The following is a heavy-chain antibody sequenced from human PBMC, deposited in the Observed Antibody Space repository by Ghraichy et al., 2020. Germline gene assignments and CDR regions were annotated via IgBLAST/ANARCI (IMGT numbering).Heavy chain of an antibody. CDR3: AKTGDDSSGSGAFDI. D-gene: IGHD3-22*01. Sequence: GGYLRLSCAASGFTFSTYGMHWVRQAPGKGLEWVAIISYDGSNKYYADSVKGRFTISRDNSKNTLYLQMNSLRPEDTAMYYWAKTGDDSSGSGAFDIWGQGTMVTVSS. CDR1: GFTFSTYG. CDR2: ISYDGSNK. V-gene: IGHV3-30*18. J-gene: IGHJ3*02.